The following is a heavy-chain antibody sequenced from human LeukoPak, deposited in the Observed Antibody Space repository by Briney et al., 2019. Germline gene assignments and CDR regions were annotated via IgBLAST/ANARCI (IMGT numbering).Heavy chain of an antibody. Sequence: PGTSLRLSCAASGITFNAIHWVRQAPGKGLEWVALTWYDGRNKYYADSVKGRFTISRDSSKNTLHLQMNSLRADDTAVYYCAKGFNWNYPHYFDYWGQGTLVTVSS. V-gene: IGHV3-33*06. D-gene: IGHD1-7*01. CDR1: GITFNA. CDR3: AKGFNWNYPHYFDY. CDR2: TWYDGRNK. J-gene: IGHJ4*02.